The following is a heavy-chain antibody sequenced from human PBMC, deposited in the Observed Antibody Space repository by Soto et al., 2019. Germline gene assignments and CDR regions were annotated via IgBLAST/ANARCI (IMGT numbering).Heavy chain of an antibody. CDR1: GFTFDDYA. CDR2: ISWNSGSI. CDR3: AKAARVWHYSNPDFDY. D-gene: IGHD4-4*01. J-gene: IGHJ4*02. Sequence: GGSLRLSCAASGFTFDDYAMHWVRQAPGKGLEWVSGISWNSGSIGYADSVKGRFTISRDNAKNSLYLQMNSLRAEDTALYYCAKAARVWHYSNPDFDYWGQGTLVTVSS. V-gene: IGHV3-9*01.